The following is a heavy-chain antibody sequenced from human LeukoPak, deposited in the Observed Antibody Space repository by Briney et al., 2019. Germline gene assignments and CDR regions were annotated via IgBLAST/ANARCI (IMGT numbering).Heavy chain of an antibody. D-gene: IGHD6-6*01. CDR3: ARGGAARFYYYYMDV. Sequence: SVKVSCKASGGTFSSYAISWVRQAPGQGLEWMGRIIPILGIANYAQKFQGRVTITADKSTSTAYMELSSLRSEDTAVYYCARGGAARFYYYYMDVWGKGTTVTVSS. J-gene: IGHJ6*03. CDR2: IIPILGIA. V-gene: IGHV1-69*04. CDR1: GGTFSSYA.